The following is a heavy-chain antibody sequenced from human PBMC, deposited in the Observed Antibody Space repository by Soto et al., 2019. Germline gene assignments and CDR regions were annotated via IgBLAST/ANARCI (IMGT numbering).Heavy chain of an antibody. D-gene: IGHD5-18*01. V-gene: IGHV3-66*01. J-gene: IGHJ4*02. Sequence: AGGSLRLSCAASGFTVSSNYMSWVRQAPGKGLEWVSVIYSGGSTYYADSVKGRFTISRDNSKNTLYLQMNSLRVEDTAVYYCARGLRSYGYFDYWGQGTLVTVSS. CDR3: ARGLRSYGYFDY. CDR2: IYSGGST. CDR1: GFTVSSNY.